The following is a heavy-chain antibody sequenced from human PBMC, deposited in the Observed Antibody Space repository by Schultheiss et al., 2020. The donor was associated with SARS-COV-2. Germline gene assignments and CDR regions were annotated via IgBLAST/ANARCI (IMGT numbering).Heavy chain of an antibody. J-gene: IGHJ5*02. Sequence: QTLSLTCTVSGGSISSYYWSWIRQPPGKGLEWIGYIYYSGSTNYNPSLKSRVTISVDTSKNQFSLKLSSVTAADTAVYYCARDPAVVPAWGQGTLVTVSS. V-gene: IGHV4-59*01. CDR3: ARDPAVVPA. D-gene: IGHD2-2*01. CDR2: IYYSGST. CDR1: GGSISSYY.